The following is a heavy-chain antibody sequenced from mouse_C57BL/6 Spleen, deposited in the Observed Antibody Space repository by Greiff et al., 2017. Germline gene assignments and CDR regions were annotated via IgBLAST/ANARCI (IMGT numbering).Heavy chain of an antibody. CDR2: IWSGGST. CDR3: AKILDGTGYFDV. J-gene: IGHJ1*03. Sequence: QVQLQQSGPGLVQPSQSLSITCTVSGFSLTSYGVHWVRQSPGKGLGWLGVIWSGGSTDYNAAFMSRLSITKDNSKSQVFFKMNSLQADDTAIYYCAKILDGTGYFDVWGTGTTVTVSS. CDR1: GFSLTSYG. V-gene: IGHV2-5*01. D-gene: IGHD1-1*01.